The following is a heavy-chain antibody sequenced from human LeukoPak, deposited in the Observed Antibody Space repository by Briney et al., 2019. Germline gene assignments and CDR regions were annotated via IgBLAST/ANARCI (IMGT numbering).Heavy chain of an antibody. D-gene: IGHD3-10*01. Sequence: ASVKVSCKASGYTFTGYYMHWVRQAPGQGLEWMGWINPNSGGTNYAQKFQGRVTMTRDTSISTAYMELRSLRSDDTAVYYCARAGGSGSYYVPYYYYYMDVWGKGTTVTISS. CDR2: INPNSGGT. J-gene: IGHJ6*03. CDR1: GYTFTGYY. V-gene: IGHV1-2*02. CDR3: ARAGGSGSYYVPYYYYYMDV.